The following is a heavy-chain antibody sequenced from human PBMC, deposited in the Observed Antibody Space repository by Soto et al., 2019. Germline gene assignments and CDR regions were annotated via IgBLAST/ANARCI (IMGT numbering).Heavy chain of an antibody. CDR1: GYTLTELS. CDR2: FDPEDGET. CDR3: ATAAATGANYYYYYGMDV. Sequence: APVKVSCKVSGYTLTELSMHWVRQAPGKGLEWMGGFDPEDGETIYAQKFQGRVTMTEDTSTDTAYMELSSLRSEDTAVYYCATAAATGANYYYYYGMDVWGQGTTVTVSS. V-gene: IGHV1-24*01. J-gene: IGHJ6*02. D-gene: IGHD2-15*01.